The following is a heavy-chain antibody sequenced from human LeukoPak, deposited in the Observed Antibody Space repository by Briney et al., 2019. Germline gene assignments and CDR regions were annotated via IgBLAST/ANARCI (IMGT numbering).Heavy chain of an antibody. CDR2: IYGDGST. V-gene: IGHV3-66*01. CDR1: GFIVTNSY. D-gene: IGHD6-19*01. CDR3: TRAQTGFTSGWNIFGY. Sequence: GGSLRLSCAASGFIVTNSYISRVRQAPGKGLEWVSVIYGDGSTFYADAAKGRFTISRDVSRNMVYLQVNGLTAADTAVYYCTRAQTGFTSGWNIFGYWGQGALVTVSS. J-gene: IGHJ4*02.